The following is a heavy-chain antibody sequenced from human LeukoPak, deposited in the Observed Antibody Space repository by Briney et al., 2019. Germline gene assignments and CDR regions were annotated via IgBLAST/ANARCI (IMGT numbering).Heavy chain of an antibody. J-gene: IGHJ3*02. CDR1: GGSFSGYY. CDR2: INHSGST. CDR3: ARTSIAARRANAFDI. Sequence: SETLSLTCAVYGGSFSGYYWSWIRPPPGKGLEWIGEINHSGSTNYNPSLKSRVTISVDTSKNQFSLKLSSVTAADTAVYYCARTSIAARRANAFDIWGQGTMVTVSS. V-gene: IGHV4-34*01. D-gene: IGHD6-6*01.